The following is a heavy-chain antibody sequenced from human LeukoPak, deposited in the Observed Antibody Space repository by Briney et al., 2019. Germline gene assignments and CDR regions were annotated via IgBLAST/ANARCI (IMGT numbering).Heavy chain of an antibody. J-gene: IGHJ6*03. CDR1: GFALSSYN. Sequence: PGGSLRLSCTASGFALSSYNMNWVRQAPGKGLEWLSYISTSSSVIYQADSVKGRFSISRDNSKNTLYLQMNSLRAEDTAVYYCAWRLDSSGYHGGYYMDVWGKGTTVTVSS. D-gene: IGHD3-22*01. V-gene: IGHV3-48*01. CDR3: AWRLDSSGYHGGYYMDV. CDR2: ISTSSSVI.